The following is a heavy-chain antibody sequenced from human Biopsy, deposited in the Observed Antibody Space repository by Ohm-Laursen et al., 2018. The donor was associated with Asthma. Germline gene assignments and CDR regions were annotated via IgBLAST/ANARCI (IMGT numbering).Heavy chain of an antibody. D-gene: IGHD3-16*01. CDR2: ILTNFDIT. J-gene: IGHJ4*02. CDR1: GGSFSNFA. CDR3: ARSYDTDAYPVLVLDY. V-gene: IGHV1-69*04. Sequence: SSVKVSCKASGGSFSNFAFSWVRQAPGHGLEWMGTILTNFDITSYAEKFQGRVTITADKSTSTTYMELSRLRSEDTAVYYCARSYDTDAYPVLVLDYWGQGTLVTVSS.